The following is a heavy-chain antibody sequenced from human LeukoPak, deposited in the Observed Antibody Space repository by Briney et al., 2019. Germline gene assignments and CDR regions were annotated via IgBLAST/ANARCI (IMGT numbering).Heavy chain of an antibody. D-gene: IGHD1-26*01. CDR1: GFTVSSNY. Sequence: GSLRLSFSASGFTVSSNYMSWVRPAPVKGLEWVSVMYSGGSAYYAYSVKGRFTISRDNSKNTLYLQMNSLRADDTAVYYCARTIVGDSTDAFDIWGQGTTVTVSS. J-gene: IGHJ3*02. CDR3: ARTIVGDSTDAFDI. V-gene: IGHV3-66*01. CDR2: MYSGGSA.